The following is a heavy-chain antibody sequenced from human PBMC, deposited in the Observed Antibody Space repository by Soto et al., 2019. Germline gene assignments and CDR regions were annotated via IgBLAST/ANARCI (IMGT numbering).Heavy chain of an antibody. CDR1: GYTFTSYG. J-gene: IGHJ5*02. V-gene: IGHV1-18*01. D-gene: IGHD2-15*01. CDR3: ARAYSPGLFDP. CDR2: IGANNGNT. Sequence: ASVKVSCKASGYTFTSYGISWVRQAPGQGLEWMGWIGANNGNTKYAQNFQGRVTMTTDTSTSTAYMELRSLRSDDTAVYYCARAYSPGLFDPWGQGTLVTVSS.